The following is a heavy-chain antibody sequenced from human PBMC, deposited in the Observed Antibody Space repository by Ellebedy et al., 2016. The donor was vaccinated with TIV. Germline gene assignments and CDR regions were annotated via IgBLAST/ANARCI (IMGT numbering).Heavy chain of an antibody. V-gene: IGHV3-48*02. Sequence: GGSLRLSCAASGFTFSSYSMNWVRQAPGKGLEWVSYISSRSSTIYYADSVKGRFTISRDNAKNSLYLQMNSLRDEDTAVYYCARDLKMATINNVVGRVGYWGQGTLVTVSS. J-gene: IGHJ4*02. CDR1: GFTFSSYS. CDR2: ISSRSSTI. D-gene: IGHD5-24*01. CDR3: ARDLKMATINNVVGRVGY.